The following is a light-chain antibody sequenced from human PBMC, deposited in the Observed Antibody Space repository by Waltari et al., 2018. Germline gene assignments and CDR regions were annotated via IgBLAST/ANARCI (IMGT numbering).Light chain of an antibody. CDR2: DAS. V-gene: IGKV3-11*01. CDR1: QSVGTY. Sequence: EIVLTQSPATLSLSPAEPATLSCRASQSVGTYLAWYPQKPGEAPRLLIYDASNRATGIPDRFRGSGSGTDFTLTISSLEPEDFALYYCQQRSSWTPHTFGQGARLEIK. CDR3: QQRSSWTPHT. J-gene: IGKJ2*01.